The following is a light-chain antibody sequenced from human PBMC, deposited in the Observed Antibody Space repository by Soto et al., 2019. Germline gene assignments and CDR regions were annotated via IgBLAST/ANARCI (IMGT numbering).Light chain of an antibody. J-gene: IGKJ5*01. CDR3: QQRSNWPSIT. Sequence: EIVLTQSPATLSLSPGERATLSCRASQSVSRYLAWYQQKPGQAPRLLMYDVSNRATGIPARFSGSGSGTDFTLTISSLEPEDFAVYYCQQRSNWPSITFGQGTRLEIK. CDR1: QSVSRY. V-gene: IGKV3-11*01. CDR2: DVS.